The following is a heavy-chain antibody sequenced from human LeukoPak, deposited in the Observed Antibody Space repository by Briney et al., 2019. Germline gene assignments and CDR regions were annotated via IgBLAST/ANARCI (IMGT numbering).Heavy chain of an antibody. J-gene: IGHJ4*02. Sequence: SETLSLTCTVSGGSISSSSYYWGWIRQPPGKGLEWIGSIYYSGSTYYNPSLKSRVTISVDTSKNQFSLKLSSETAADTAVYYCARHGRTPSYYWGQGTLVTVSS. CDR3: ARHGRTPSYY. CDR2: IYYSGST. CDR1: GGSISSSSYY. V-gene: IGHV4-39*01.